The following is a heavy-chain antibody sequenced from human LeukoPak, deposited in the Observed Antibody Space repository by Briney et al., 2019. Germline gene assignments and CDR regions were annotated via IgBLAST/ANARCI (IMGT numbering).Heavy chain of an antibody. V-gene: IGHV7-4-1*02. CDR1: GYTFTGYY. D-gene: IGHD3-3*01. CDR2: INTNTGNP. J-gene: IGHJ6*03. Sequence: ASVKVSCKASGYTFTGYYMHWVRQAPGQGLEWMGWINTNTGNPTYAQGFTGRFVFSLDTSVSTAYLQISSLKAEDTAVYYCARGKNHCDFWSGTPGGGYMDVWGKGTTVTVSS. CDR3: ARGKNHCDFWSGTPGGGYMDV.